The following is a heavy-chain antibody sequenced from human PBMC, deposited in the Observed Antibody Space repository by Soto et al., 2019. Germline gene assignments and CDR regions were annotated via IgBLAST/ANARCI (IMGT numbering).Heavy chain of an antibody. D-gene: IGHD3-10*01. V-gene: IGHV5-51*01. CDR1: GYTFSTYW. Sequence: GESLKISCKGSGYTFSTYWIAWVRQMPGKGLEWMGIIYPGDSDTKYSPAFQGQVTISADKSINTAYLQWTSLEASDTAMYYCARKFAPEFFDSWGQGTLVTVSS. CDR3: ARKFAPEFFDS. J-gene: IGHJ4*02. CDR2: IYPGDSDT.